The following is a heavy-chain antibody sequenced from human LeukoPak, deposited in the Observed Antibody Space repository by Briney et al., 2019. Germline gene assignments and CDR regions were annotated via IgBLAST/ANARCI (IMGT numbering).Heavy chain of an antibody. D-gene: IGHD2-2*01. Sequence: GASVKVSCKASGYTFTSYDINWVRQATGQGLEWMGWMNPNSGNTGYAQKFQGRVTMTRNTSISTAYMELSSLRSEDTAVYYCARAGVVPAATSSDCMDVWGKGTTVTVSS. J-gene: IGHJ6*03. CDR1: GYTFTSYD. V-gene: IGHV1-8*01. CDR2: MNPNSGNT. CDR3: ARAGVVPAATSSDCMDV.